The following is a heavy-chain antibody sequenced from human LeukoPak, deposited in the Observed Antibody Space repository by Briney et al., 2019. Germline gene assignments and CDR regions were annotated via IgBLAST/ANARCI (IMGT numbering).Heavy chain of an antibody. J-gene: IGHJ4*02. Sequence: SETLSLTCTVSGGSISSNSYYWGWIRQPPGKGLEWIGNIYYVGNTNYNPSLKSRVTISVDTSKNQFSLKLSSVTAADTAVYYCARKKFVDTLPGSFDYWGQGTLVTVSS. CDR2: IYYVGNT. V-gene: IGHV4-39*07. CDR1: GGSISSNSYY. D-gene: IGHD5-18*01. CDR3: ARKKFVDTLPGSFDY.